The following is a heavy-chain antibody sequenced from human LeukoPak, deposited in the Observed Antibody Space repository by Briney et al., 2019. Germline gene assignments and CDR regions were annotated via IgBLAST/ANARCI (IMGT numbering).Heavy chain of an antibody. V-gene: IGHV4-59*08. D-gene: IGHD5-24*01. J-gene: IGHJ4*02. Sequence: PSETLSLTCTVSGGSISSYYWSWIRQPPGKGLEWIGYIYYSGSTNYNPSLKSRVTISVDTSKNQFSLKLSSVTAADTAVYYCAIRSDGYNYDYWGQGTLVTVSS. CDR2: IYYSGST. CDR1: GGSISSYY. CDR3: AIRSDGYNYDY.